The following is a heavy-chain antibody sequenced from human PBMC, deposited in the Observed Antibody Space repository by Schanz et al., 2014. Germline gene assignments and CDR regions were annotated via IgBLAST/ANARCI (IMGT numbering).Heavy chain of an antibody. CDR2: IYTSGST. Sequence: QVQLQESGPGLVKSSETLSLTCTVSGGSISSFYWGWIRQPAGKGLEWIGRIYTSGSTNYNPSLKSRVTMSLDTSKNQFSLKLSSVTAADTAVYYCARDRGMTTSDYYYGMDVWGQGTTVTVSS. D-gene: IGHD4-17*01. V-gene: IGHV4-4*07. J-gene: IGHJ6*02. CDR1: GGSISSFY. CDR3: ARDRGMTTSDYYYGMDV.